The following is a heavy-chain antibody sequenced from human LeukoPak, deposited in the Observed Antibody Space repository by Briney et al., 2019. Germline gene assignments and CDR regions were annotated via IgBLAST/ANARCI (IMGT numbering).Heavy chain of an antibody. J-gene: IGHJ1*01. V-gene: IGHV1-69*05. Sequence: SVKVSCKASGGTFSSYAISWVRQAPGQGLEWMGGIIPIFGTANYAQKFQGRVTIATDESTSTAYMELSSLRSEDTAVYYCARSPRVTTGPAEYFQHWGQGTLVTVSS. CDR3: ARSPRVTTGPAEYFQH. D-gene: IGHD4-17*01. CDR1: GGTFSSYA. CDR2: IIPIFGTA.